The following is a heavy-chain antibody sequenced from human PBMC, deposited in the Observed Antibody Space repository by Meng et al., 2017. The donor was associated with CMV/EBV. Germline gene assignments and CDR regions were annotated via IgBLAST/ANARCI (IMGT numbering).Heavy chain of an antibody. Sequence: GGSLRLSCAASGFTFSSYWMHWVRQAPGKGLVWVSRINSDGSSTSYADSVKGRLTISRDNAKNTLYLQMNSLRAEDTAVYYCARDGGQFGELSYGMDVWGQGTTVTVSS. V-gene: IGHV3-74*01. CDR3: ARDGGQFGELSYGMDV. D-gene: IGHD3-10*01. CDR2: INSDGSST. J-gene: IGHJ6*02. CDR1: GFTFSSYW.